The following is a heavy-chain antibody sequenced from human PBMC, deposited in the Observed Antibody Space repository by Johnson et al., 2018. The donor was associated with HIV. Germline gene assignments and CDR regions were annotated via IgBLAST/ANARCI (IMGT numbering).Heavy chain of an antibody. V-gene: IGHV3-30*04. CDR1: GFTFNNYA. J-gene: IGHJ3*02. Sequence: QVQLVESGGGVVQPGRSVRLSCAASGFTFNNYAMHWVRQAPGKGLEWVAVISYDGSYEYYADPVKGRFTISRDNAKNSLYLQMNSLRAEDTAVYYCARDRHCGGDCYTDDAFDIWGQGTMVTVSS. CDR3: ARDRHCGGDCYTDDAFDI. D-gene: IGHD2-21*02. CDR2: ISYDGSYE.